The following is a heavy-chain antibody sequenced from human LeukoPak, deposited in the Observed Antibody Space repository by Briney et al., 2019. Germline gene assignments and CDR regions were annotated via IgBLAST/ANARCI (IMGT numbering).Heavy chain of an antibody. CDR2: INPDTGGT. CDR1: GYTFTGYY. CDR3: ARGGEVCSSTSCYRGHEY. J-gene: IGHJ4*02. Sequence: GASVKVSCKASGYTFTGYYMHWVRQAPGQGLEWMGWINPDTGGTSYAQRFQGRVTMTRDTSISTAYMELIRLTSDDTAVFYCARGGEVCSSTSCYRGHEYWGQGTLVTVSS. D-gene: IGHD2-2*01. V-gene: IGHV1-2*02.